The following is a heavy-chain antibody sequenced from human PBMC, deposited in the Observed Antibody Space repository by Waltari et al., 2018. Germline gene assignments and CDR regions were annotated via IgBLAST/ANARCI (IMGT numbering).Heavy chain of an antibody. CDR3: ARLTIAVAVYFDY. D-gene: IGHD6-19*01. J-gene: IGHJ4*02. Sequence: QVQLQQWGAGLLKPSETLSLTCAVYGGSFSGYYWSWIPQPPGKGLEWIGEINHSGSTNYNPSLKSRVTISVDTSKNQFSLKLSSVTAADTAVYYCARLTIAVAVYFDYWGQGTLVTVSS. CDR2: INHSGST. V-gene: IGHV4-34*01. CDR1: GGSFSGYY.